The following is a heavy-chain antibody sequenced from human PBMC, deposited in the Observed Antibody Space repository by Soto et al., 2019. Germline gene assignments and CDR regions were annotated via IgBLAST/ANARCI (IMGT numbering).Heavy chain of an antibody. CDR3: ARDRLYYVNWFDP. Sequence: ASVKVSCKASGYTFTSYAMHWVRQAPGQRLEWMGWINAGNGNTKYSQKFQGRVTITRDTSASTAYMELSSLRSEDTAVYYGARDRLYYVNWFDPWGQGTLVTVPQ. D-gene: IGHD3-16*01. V-gene: IGHV1-3*01. CDR2: INAGNGNT. CDR1: GYTFTSYA. J-gene: IGHJ5*02.